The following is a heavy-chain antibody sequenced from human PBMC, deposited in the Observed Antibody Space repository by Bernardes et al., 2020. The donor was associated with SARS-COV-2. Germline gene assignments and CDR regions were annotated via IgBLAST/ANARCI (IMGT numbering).Heavy chain of an antibody. D-gene: IGHD3-3*01. J-gene: IGHJ4*02. CDR3: AKESRITIFGVVIIEQHFDY. CDR1: GFTFSSYA. CDR2: ISGSGGST. V-gene: IGHV3-23*01. Sequence: GGSLRLSCAASGFTFSSYAMSWVRQAPGKGLEWVSAISGSGGSTYYADSVKGRFTISRDNSKNTLYLQMNSLRAEDTVVYYCAKESRITIFGVVIIEQHFDYWGQGTLVTVSS.